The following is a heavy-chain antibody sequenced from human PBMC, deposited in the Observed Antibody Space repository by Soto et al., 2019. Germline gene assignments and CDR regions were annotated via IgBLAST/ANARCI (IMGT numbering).Heavy chain of an antibody. D-gene: IGHD2-15*01. V-gene: IGHV3-21*01. CDR3: ARDRLGTNCSGGSCYSGWFDP. J-gene: IGHJ5*02. Sequence: GGSLRLSCAASGFTFSSYSMNWVRQAPGKGQERVSSISSSSSYIYYADSVKGRFTISRDNAKNSLYLQMNSLRAEDTAVYYCARDRLGTNCSGGSCYSGWFDPWGQGTLVTVSS. CDR1: GFTFSSYS. CDR2: ISSSSSYI.